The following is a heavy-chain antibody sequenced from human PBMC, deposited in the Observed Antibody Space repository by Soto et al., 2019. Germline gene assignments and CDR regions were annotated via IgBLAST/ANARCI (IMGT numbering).Heavy chain of an antibody. CDR1: GFTFSSYS. CDR3: ARSSPDNPDY. J-gene: IGHJ4*02. CDR2: ISSSSSYI. Sequence: EVQLVESGGGLVKPGGSLRLSCAASGFTFSSYSMNWVRQAPGKGLEWVSSISSSSSYIYYADSVKGRFTISRDNAKNLLYLQMNSLRAEDTAVYYCARSSPDNPDYWGQGTLVTVSS. D-gene: IGHD1-20*01. V-gene: IGHV3-21*01.